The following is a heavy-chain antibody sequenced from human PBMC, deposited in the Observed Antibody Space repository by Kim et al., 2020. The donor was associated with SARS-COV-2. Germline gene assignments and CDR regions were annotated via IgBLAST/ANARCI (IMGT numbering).Heavy chain of an antibody. Sequence: GGSLRLSCAASGFTFSSYWMHWVRQAPGKGLVWVSRINSDGSSTSYADSVKGRFTISRDNAKNTLYLQMNSLRAEDTAVYYCAREGSTSADYYYGMDVWGQGTTVTVSS. CDR1: GFTFSSYW. V-gene: IGHV3-74*01. CDR3: AREGSTSADYYYGMDV. CDR2: INSDGSST. D-gene: IGHD2-2*01. J-gene: IGHJ6*02.